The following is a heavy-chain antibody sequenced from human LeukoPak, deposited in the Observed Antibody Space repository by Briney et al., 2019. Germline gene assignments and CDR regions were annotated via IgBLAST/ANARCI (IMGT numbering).Heavy chain of an antibody. CDR2: INPNSGGT. CDR1: GYTLTGYY. Sequence: ASVKVSCKASGYTLTGYYMHGVLQAPGQGLEWMGWINPNSGGTNYAQKFQGRVTMTRDTSISTAYMELSRLRSDDTAVYYCARDRPYSSSWYPAFDYWGQGTLVTVSS. V-gene: IGHV1-2*02. D-gene: IGHD6-13*01. J-gene: IGHJ4*02. CDR3: ARDRPYSSSWYPAFDY.